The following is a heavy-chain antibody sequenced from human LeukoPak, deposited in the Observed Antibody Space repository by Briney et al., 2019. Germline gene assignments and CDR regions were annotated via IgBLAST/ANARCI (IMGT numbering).Heavy chain of an antibody. CDR2: ISSSSSYI. CDR3: ARAPMVRGVRPDY. D-gene: IGHD3-10*01. CDR1: GFTFSSYS. Sequence: SGGSLRLSCAASGFTFSSYSMNWVRQARGKGLEWVSSISSSSSYIYYADSVKGRFTISRDNAKNSLYLQMNSLRAEDTAVYYCARAPMVRGVRPDYWGQGTLVTVSS. V-gene: IGHV3-21*01. J-gene: IGHJ4*02.